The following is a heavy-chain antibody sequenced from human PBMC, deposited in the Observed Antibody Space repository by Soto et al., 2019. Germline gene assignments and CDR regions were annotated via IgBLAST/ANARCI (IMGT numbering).Heavy chain of an antibody. CDR3: ARDPPDGSGSYLAY. V-gene: IGHV1-69*01. CDR2: IIPIFGTA. J-gene: IGHJ4*02. D-gene: IGHD3-10*01. CDR1: GGTSSSYA. Sequence: QVQLVQSGAEVKKPGSSVKVSCKASGGTSSSYAISWVRQAPGQGLEWMGGIIPIFGTANYAQKFQGRVTITADESTSTAYMELSSLRSEDTAVYYCARDPPDGSGSYLAYWGQGTLVTVSS.